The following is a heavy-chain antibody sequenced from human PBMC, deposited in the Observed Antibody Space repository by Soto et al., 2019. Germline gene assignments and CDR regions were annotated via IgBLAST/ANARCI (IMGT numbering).Heavy chain of an antibody. J-gene: IGHJ4*01. CDR1: GDSVSSNSAG. CDR3: ARGEQYSGRIFDY. D-gene: IGHD1-26*01. V-gene: IGHV6-1*01. CDR2: TYYRSKWYY. Sequence: SQTLSLTCAITGDSVSSNSAGWSWVRQSPSRGLEWLGRTYYRSKWYYEYAVSVRGRITINPDTSKNQYSLQLNSVTPEDTAAYSCARGEQYSGRIFDYWGQGTLVPVSS.